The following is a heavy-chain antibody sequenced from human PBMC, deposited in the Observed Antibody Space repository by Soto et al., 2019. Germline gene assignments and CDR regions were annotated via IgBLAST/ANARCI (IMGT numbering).Heavy chain of an antibody. CDR1: GGTFSSYT. Sequence: QVQLVQSGAEVKKPGSSVKVSCKGSGGTFSSYTIGWVRQDRGQGLEWMGRIIPILGIANHAQKFQGRVTVTADKSTSTAYMELSSLCSEDTAVYYCARFRGSYGMDVWGQGTTVTVSS. J-gene: IGHJ6*02. V-gene: IGHV1-69*02. D-gene: IGHD3-10*01. CDR3: ARFRGSYGMDV. CDR2: IIPILGIA.